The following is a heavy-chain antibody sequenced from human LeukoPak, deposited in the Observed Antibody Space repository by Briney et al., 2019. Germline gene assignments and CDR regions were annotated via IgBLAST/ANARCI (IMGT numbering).Heavy chain of an antibody. CDR2: ISSSSTYI. Sequence: GGSLRLSCAASGFTFDSYGMNWVRPAPGKGLEWISSISSSSTYIYYADSVKGRFTISRDNAKNSLYLQMNCLRAEDTAVYYCARAYCSSTRCSYYFDSWGQGTLVTVSS. CDR3: ARAYCSSTRCSYYFDS. CDR1: GFTFDSYG. V-gene: IGHV3-21*01. D-gene: IGHD2-2*01. J-gene: IGHJ4*02.